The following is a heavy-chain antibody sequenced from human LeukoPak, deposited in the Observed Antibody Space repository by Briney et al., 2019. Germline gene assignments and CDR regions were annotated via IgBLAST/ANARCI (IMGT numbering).Heavy chain of an antibody. J-gene: IGHJ5*02. V-gene: IGHV4-31*03. CDR3: ARGIRDNWFDP. CDR1: GGSISSGGYY. CDR2: IYYSGST. Sequence: SETLSLTCTVSGGSISSGGYYWSWIRQHPGKGLEWIGYIYYSGSTYYNPSLKSRVTISVDTSKNQFSLELSSVTAADTAVYYCARGIRDNWFDPWGQGTLVTVSS.